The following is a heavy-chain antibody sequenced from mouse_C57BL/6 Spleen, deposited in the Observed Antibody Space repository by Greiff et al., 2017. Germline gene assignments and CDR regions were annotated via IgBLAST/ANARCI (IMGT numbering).Heavy chain of an antibody. D-gene: IGHD2-5*01. CDR3: ARVDSNYAMDY. J-gene: IGHJ4*01. CDR2: ISDGGSYT. CDR1: GFTFSSYA. Sequence: EVKVVESGGGLVKPGGSLKLSCAASGFTFSSYAMSWVRQTPEKRLEWVATISDGGSYTYYPDNVKGRFTISRDNAKNNLYLQMSHLKSEDTAMYYCARVDSNYAMDYWGQGTSVTVSS. V-gene: IGHV5-4*03.